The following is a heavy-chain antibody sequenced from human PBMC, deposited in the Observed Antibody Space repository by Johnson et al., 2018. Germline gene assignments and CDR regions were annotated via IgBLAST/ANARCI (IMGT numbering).Heavy chain of an antibody. Sequence: QVQLVESGGGVVQPGGSLRLSCAASGFSFTTYAMSWVRQAPGKGLEWVTFLSYDGTNKNYVDSVKGRFTISRDISKNTLFLQMNSLRREDTAVYYCARVAAQGYHHYMDVWGNGATVTVSS. CDR2: LSYDGTNK. V-gene: IGHV3-30-3*01. CDR1: GFSFTTYA. CDR3: ARVAAQGYHHYMDV. J-gene: IGHJ6*03. D-gene: IGHD6-6*01.